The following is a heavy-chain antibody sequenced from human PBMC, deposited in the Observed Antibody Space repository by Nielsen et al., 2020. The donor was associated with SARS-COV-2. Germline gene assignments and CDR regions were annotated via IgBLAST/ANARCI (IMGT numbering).Heavy chain of an antibody. D-gene: IGHD2-21*02. J-gene: IGHJ6*04. Sequence: GGSLRLSCKGSGYSFSNFWISWVRQMPGKGLEWVGRIDPDGSFTNYGPSFQGHVTISADKSINTAYLQWNSLKASDSAMYYCAGGDWVPRQYYYMDVWGKGTTVTVSS. V-gene: IGHV5-10-1*01. CDR3: AGGDWVPRQYYYMDV. CDR2: IDPDGSFT. CDR1: GYSFSNFW.